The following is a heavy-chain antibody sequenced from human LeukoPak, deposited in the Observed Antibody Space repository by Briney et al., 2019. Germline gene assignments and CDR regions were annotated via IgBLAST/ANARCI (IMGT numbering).Heavy chain of an antibody. V-gene: IGHV1-8*01. CDR3: ARGLQENLAWLQAFTAFDI. Sequence: ASVKVSCKASGYTFSSYDINWVRQAPGQGLEWMGWMNPSSGNTGYAQKFQGRVTMTRNTSISTAYMELSSLRSDDTAVYYCARGLQENLAWLQAFTAFDIWGQGTMVTVSS. CDR2: MNPSSGNT. J-gene: IGHJ3*02. CDR1: GYTFSSYD. D-gene: IGHD4-11*01.